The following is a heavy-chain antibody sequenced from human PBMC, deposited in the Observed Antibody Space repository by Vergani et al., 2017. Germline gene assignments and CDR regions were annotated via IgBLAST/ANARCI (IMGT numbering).Heavy chain of an antibody. CDR2: IYYSGST. CDR1: GGSISSSTYY. V-gene: IGHV4-39*01. D-gene: IGHD3-16*01. Sequence: QLQLQESGPGLVKPSETLSLTYTVSGGSISSSTYYWGWIRQPPGKGLEWIGSIYYSGSTYYNPSLKSRVTISVDTSKNQFSLKLSSVTAADTAVYYCARRLHWYWYFDLWGRGTLVTVSS. J-gene: IGHJ2*01. CDR3: ARRLHWYWYFDL.